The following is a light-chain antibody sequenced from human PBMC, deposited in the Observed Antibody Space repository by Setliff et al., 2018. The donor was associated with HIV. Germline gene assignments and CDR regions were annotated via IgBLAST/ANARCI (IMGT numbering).Light chain of an antibody. J-gene: IGLJ2*01. V-gene: IGLV2-23*02. CDR1: SSDVGAFNL. CDR2: NVV. CDR3: CSSVGSKGFDVI. Sequence: QSVLPQPVSVSGSPGQSITISCSGTSSDVGAFNLVSWYQQHPGKAPKLIIFNVVKRPSGVSNRFSGSKSGNTASLTISGLQAEDGANYYCCSSVGSKGFDVIFGGGTKVTVL.